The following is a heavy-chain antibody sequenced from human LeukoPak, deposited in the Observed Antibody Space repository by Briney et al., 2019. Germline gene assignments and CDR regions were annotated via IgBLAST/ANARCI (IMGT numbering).Heavy chain of an antibody. Sequence: SETLSLTCTVSGGSISSSSYYWGWIRQPPGKGLEWIGSIYYSGSTYYNPSLKSRVTISVDTSKNQFSLKLSSVTAADTAVYYCASGTFDWLLSGYWGQGTLVTVSS. CDR2: IYYSGST. J-gene: IGHJ4*02. CDR1: GGSISSSSYY. V-gene: IGHV4-39*07. CDR3: ASGTFDWLLSGY. D-gene: IGHD3-9*01.